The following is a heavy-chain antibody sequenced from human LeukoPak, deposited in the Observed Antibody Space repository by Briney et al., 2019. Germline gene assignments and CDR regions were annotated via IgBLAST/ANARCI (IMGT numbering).Heavy chain of an antibody. J-gene: IGHJ4*02. CDR2: FDPEDGET. D-gene: IGHD1-26*01. CDR3: ATDGGSYGWGAFDI. V-gene: IGHV1-24*01. Sequence: ASVKVSCKVSGYTLTELSMHWVRQAPGKGLEWMGGFDPEDGETIYAQKFQGRVTMTEDTSTDTAYMELSSLRSEDTAVYYCATDGGSYGWGAFDIWGQGTLVTVSS. CDR1: GYTLTELS.